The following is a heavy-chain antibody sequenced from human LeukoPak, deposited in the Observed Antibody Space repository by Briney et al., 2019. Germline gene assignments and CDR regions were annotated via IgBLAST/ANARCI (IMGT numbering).Heavy chain of an antibody. Sequence: GGSLRLSCAASGFTFSSYEMNWVRQAPGKGLEWVSYISSSGSTMYYADSVKGRFTISRDNAKNSLYLQMNSLRAEDTAVYYCARAHNWKYGTFDYWGQGTLVTVSS. V-gene: IGHV3-48*03. CDR2: ISSSGSTM. CDR3: ARAHNWKYGTFDY. D-gene: IGHD1-7*01. CDR1: GFTFSSYE. J-gene: IGHJ4*02.